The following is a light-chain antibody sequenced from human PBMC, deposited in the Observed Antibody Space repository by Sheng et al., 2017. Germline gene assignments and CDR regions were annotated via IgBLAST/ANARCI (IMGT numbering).Light chain of an antibody. CDR1: SSNIGRDN. J-gene: IGLJ1*01. CDR2: KNN. CDR3: VAWDESLSYYV. Sequence: QSVLTQAPSASGTPGQRVTISCSGSSSNIGRDNVYWYQQLPGTAPKLLIYKNNRRPSGVPDRFSGSKSGTSASLAISGLRSEDEADYYCVAWDESLSYYVFGTGTEVTV. V-gene: IGLV1-47*01.